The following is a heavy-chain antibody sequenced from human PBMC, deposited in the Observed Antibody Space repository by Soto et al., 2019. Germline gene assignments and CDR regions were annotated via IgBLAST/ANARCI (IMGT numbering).Heavy chain of an antibody. Sequence: EVQLLESGGGLVQPGGSLRLSCAASGFTFSNYGMNWVRQAPGKGLGWVSTISVSGGSTYYADSVKGRFTISRDNSKNTLYLQMNSLRAEDTAVYYCAKAIGSGWNDYWGQGTLVTVSS. CDR1: GFTFSNYG. D-gene: IGHD6-19*01. V-gene: IGHV3-23*01. CDR3: AKAIGSGWNDY. CDR2: ISVSGGST. J-gene: IGHJ4*02.